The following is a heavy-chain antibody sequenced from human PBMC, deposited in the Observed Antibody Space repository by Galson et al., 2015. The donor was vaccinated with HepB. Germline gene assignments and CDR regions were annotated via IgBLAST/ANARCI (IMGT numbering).Heavy chain of an antibody. CDR1: GFTFSNHA. V-gene: IGHV3-30*04. CDR2: ISYDGSGE. D-gene: IGHD3-3*01. CDR3: ARQVRILEWLFLGYYMDV. J-gene: IGHJ6*03. Sequence: SLRLSCAASGFTFSNHAMHWVHQAPGKGLEWVAVISYDGSGENYAYSVKGRFTVSRDNSKNTFSLQMNALSAEDTALYYCARQVRILEWLFLGYYMDVWGKGTTVIVSS.